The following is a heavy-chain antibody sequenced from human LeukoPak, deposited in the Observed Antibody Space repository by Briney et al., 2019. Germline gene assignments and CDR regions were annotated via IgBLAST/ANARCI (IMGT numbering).Heavy chain of an antibody. CDR2: ISSSSSYI. D-gene: IGHD2-2*01. V-gene: IGHV3-21*01. J-gene: IGHJ5*02. CDR3: ARLKASRNWFDP. Sequence: GGSLRLSCAASGFTFSSYSMNWVRQAPGKGLEWVSSISSSSSYIYYADSVKGRFTISRDNAKNSLYLQMNSLRAEDTAVYYCARLKASRNWFDPWGQGTLVTVSS. CDR1: GFTFSSYS.